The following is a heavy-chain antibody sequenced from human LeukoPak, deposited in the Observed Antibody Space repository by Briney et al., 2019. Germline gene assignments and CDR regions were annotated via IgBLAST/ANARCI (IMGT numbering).Heavy chain of an antibody. CDR3: AGGSTSGWPNH. CDR1: GGSISGSY. D-gene: IGHD6-19*01. CDR2: IFYTGTT. Sequence: SETLSLNCTVSGGSISGSYWSWIRQTPGRGLELIGYIFYTGTTNYNPSLKNRITISVDTSKNLLSLILSSVTAADTAVYYCAGGSTSGWPNHWGQGTLVTVSS. V-gene: IGHV4-59*08. J-gene: IGHJ5*02.